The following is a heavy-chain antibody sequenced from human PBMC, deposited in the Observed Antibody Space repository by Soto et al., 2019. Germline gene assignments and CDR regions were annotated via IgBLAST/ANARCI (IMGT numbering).Heavy chain of an antibody. D-gene: IGHD5-12*01. CDR2: IWYDGSNK. J-gene: IGHJ4*02. CDR1: GFTFSSYG. V-gene: IGHV3-33*01. Sequence: QVQLVESGGGVVQPGRSLRLSCAASGFTFSSYGMHWVRQAPGKGLEWVAVIWYDGSNKYYADSVKGRFTISGDNSKNTLYLQMNSLRAEDTAVYYCAREGWDGYNLFDYWGQGTLVTVSS. CDR3: AREGWDGYNLFDY.